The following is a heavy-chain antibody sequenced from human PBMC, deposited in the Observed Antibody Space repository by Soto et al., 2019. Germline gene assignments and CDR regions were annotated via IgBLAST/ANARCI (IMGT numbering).Heavy chain of an antibody. CDR1: GFTFSTYG. Sequence: QVQLVESGGGAVQPGRSLRLSCAASGFTFSTYGMHWVRQPPGKGLEWVAVISSDGKSEHYADPVKGRFSISRDNSKNTLSLQMNSLRVQDTAVYYCAKTITTYSGDSRGRGALVDYWGQATLVTVSS. D-gene: IGHD3-22*01. CDR2: ISSDGKSE. CDR3: AKTITTYSGDSRGRGALVDY. V-gene: IGHV3-30*18. J-gene: IGHJ4*02.